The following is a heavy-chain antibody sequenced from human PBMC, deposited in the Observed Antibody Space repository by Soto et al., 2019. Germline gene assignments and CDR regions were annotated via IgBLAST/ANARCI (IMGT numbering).Heavy chain of an antibody. CDR3: ARDPHYFYDSTGYYDY. V-gene: IGHV1-18*01. CDR2: ISAYNGNT. CDR1: GYTFTSYG. J-gene: IGHJ4*02. D-gene: IGHD3-22*01. Sequence: ASVKVACKASGYTFTSYGISWVRQAPGQGLEWMGWISAYNGNTNYAQKLQGRVTMTTDTSTSTAYMELRSLRAEDTAVYYCARDPHYFYDSTGYYDYWGQGTLVTVSS.